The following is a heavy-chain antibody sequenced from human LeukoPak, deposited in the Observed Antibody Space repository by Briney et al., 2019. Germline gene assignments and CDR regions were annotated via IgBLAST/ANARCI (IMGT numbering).Heavy chain of an antibody. CDR3: ARDSSGYSSSWYLGY. V-gene: IGHV4-61*02. J-gene: IGHJ4*02. CDR2: IFSSGST. D-gene: IGHD6-13*01. CDR1: GGSITSDNYS. Sequence: SQTLSLTCTVSGGSITSDNYSWSWIRQPAGKGLEWIGRIFSSGSTNYNPSLKSRVTISVDTSKNQFSLKLRSVTAADTAVYYCARDSSGYSSSWYLGYWGQGTLVTVSS.